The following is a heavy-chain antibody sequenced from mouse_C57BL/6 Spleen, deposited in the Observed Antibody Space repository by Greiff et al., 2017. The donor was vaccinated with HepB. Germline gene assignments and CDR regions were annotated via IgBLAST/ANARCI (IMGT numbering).Heavy chain of an antibody. CDR2: ISSGGSYT. D-gene: IGHD1-1*01. Sequence: DVKLVESGGDLVKSGGSLKLSCAASGFTFSSYGMSWVSQTPDKWLAWVATISSGGSYTYYPDSVKGRFTISRDNAKNTLYLQMSSLKSEDTAMYYLARGFYGSRWYFDVWGTGTTVTVSS. CDR3: ARGFYGSRWYFDV. J-gene: IGHJ1*03. V-gene: IGHV5-6*02. CDR1: GFTFSSYG.